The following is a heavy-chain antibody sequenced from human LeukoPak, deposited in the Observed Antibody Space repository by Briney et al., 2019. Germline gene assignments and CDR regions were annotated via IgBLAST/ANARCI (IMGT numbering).Heavy chain of an antibody. CDR1: GGSFSGYY. Sequence: PSETLSLTCAVYGGSFSGYYWSWIRQPPGKGLEWIGGINHSGSTNYNPSLKSRVTISVDTSKNQFSLKLSSVTAADTAVYYCARGLGRLTYDILTGYRYYFDYWGQGTLVTVSS. CDR3: ARGLGRLTYDILTGYRYYFDY. V-gene: IGHV4-34*01. D-gene: IGHD3-9*01. CDR2: INHSGST. J-gene: IGHJ4*02.